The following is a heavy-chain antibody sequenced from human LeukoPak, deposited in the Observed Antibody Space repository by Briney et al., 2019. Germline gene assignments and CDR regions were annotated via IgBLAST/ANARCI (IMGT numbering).Heavy chain of an antibody. CDR1: GGSISSYY. CDR3: ARDPYTYGFRAFDI. CDR2: IYYSGST. J-gene: IGHJ3*02. V-gene: IGHV4-59*01. Sequence: PSGTLSLTCAVSGGSISSYYWSWIRQPPGKGLEWIGYIYYSGSTNYNPSLKSRVTISVDTSKNQFSLNLSSVTAADTAVYFCARDPYTYGFRAFDIWGQGTMVTVSS. D-gene: IGHD5-18*01.